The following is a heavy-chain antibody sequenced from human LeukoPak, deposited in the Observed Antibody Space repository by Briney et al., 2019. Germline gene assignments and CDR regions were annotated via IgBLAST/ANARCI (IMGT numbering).Heavy chain of an antibody. CDR3: AKDQFQWFGESEDQ. J-gene: IGHJ4*02. V-gene: IGHV3-23*01. Sequence: GGSLRLSCVASGFTITSYVMSWVRQAPGKGLEWVSSSGGSGVSPYYADSVKGRFTISRDNRKSTVYLQMNSLRAEDTAIYYCAKDQFQWFGESEDQGGQGTLVTVSS. CDR1: GFTITSYV. D-gene: IGHD3-10*01. CDR2: SGGSGVSP.